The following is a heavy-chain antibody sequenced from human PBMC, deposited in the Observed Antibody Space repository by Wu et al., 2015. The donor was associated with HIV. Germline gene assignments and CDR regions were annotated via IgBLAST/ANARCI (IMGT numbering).Heavy chain of an antibody. CDR3: AREKLPDVMSEHFYYGVDV. CDR1: GGTLRSHG. J-gene: IGHJ6*01. V-gene: IGHV1-69*05. Sequence: QVQLVQSGAEVKKPGSSVKVSCKASGGTLRSHGISWVRQAPGQGLEWMGGIIPIFGTSDYAQKFQGRVTLSTDESTSTAYMELRSLKSEDTAIYYCAREKLPDVMSEHFYYGVDVWGQGTTVIVSA. D-gene: IGHD3-16*01. CDR2: IIPIFGTS.